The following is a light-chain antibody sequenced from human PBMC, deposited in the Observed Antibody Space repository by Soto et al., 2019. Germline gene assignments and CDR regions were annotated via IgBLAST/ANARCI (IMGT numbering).Light chain of an antibody. J-gene: IGLJ1*01. CDR2: DVI. CDR3: SSYTRSSISV. Sequence: QSALTQPASVSGSPGQSITISCTGTSSDDGGYDYVSWYQQHPGKAPTLLIYDVINRPSGVSFRFSGSKSGNTASLTISGLQAEDEAEYYCSSYTRSSISVFGTGTKLTGL. V-gene: IGLV2-14*01. CDR1: SSDDGGYDY.